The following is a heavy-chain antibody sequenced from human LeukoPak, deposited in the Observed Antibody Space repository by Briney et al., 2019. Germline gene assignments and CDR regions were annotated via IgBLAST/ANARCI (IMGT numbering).Heavy chain of an antibody. D-gene: IGHD2-2*01. CDR2: ISAYNGNT. J-gene: IGHJ5*02. CDR3: ARVVVVVPAATRTGWFDP. Sequence: ASVKVSCKASGNTFTSYGISWVRQAPGQGLEWMGWISAYNGNTNYAQKLQGRVTMTTDTSTSTAYMEPRSLRSDDTAVYYCARVVVVVPAATRTGWFDPWGQGTLVTVSS. V-gene: IGHV1-18*01. CDR1: GNTFTSYG.